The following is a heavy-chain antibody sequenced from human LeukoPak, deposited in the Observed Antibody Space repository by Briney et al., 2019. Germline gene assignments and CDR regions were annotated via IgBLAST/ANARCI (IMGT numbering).Heavy chain of an antibody. V-gene: IGHV4-39*01. CDR1: GGSISSSSYS. J-gene: IGHJ3*02. CDR3: VGYDFWSGYHDAFDI. D-gene: IGHD3-3*01. Sequence: SETLSLTCTVSGGSISSSSYSWGWIRQPPGKGLEWIGSIYYSGSTYYNPSLKSRVTISVDTSKNQFSLKLSSVTAADTAVYYCVGYDFWSGYHDAFDIWGQGTMVTVSS. CDR2: IYYSGST.